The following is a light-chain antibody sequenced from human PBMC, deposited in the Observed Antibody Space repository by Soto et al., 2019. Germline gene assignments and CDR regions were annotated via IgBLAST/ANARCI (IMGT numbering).Light chain of an antibody. V-gene: IGKV1-13*02. Sequence: GDRVTITCRASPAISSALAWSQHQPGKAPSLLIYDVSTLESGVPSRFSGNGSGTDFTLTISSLQPDDFATYYCQQFYAYPRTFGQGTQLEIK. CDR2: DVS. CDR1: PAISSA. CDR3: QQFYAYPRT. J-gene: IGKJ2*01.